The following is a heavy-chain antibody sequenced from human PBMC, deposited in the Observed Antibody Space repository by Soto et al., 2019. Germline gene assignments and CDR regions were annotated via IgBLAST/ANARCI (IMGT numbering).Heavy chain of an antibody. CDR1: GFMFNNYA. CDR2: LSWNSGSI. CDR3: AGDPYYYGSAF. Sequence: EVQLVESGGGLVQPGRSLRLSCVVSGFMFNNYAMHWVRQAPGKGLEWVSGLSWNSGSIGYADSVKGRFTISRDNAKNALYLQMNSLRAEDTAVYYCAGDPYYYGSAFWGQGTLVTVSS. V-gene: IGHV3-9*01. D-gene: IGHD3-10*01. J-gene: IGHJ4*02.